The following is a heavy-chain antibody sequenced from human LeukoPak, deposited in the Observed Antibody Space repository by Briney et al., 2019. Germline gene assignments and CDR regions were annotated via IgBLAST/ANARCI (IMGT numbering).Heavy chain of an antibody. CDR2: INSDGSTT. CDR1: GFTFSSYW. Sequence: TGGSLRLSCAASGFTFSSYWMHWVRQAPGKGLVWVSRINSDGSTTSHADSVKGRFTISRDNAKNTLYLQMNSLRAEDTAVYYRAKVIGVAGGDFDYWGQGTLVTVSS. V-gene: IGHV3-74*01. CDR3: AKVIGVAGGDFDY. J-gene: IGHJ4*02. D-gene: IGHD6-19*01.